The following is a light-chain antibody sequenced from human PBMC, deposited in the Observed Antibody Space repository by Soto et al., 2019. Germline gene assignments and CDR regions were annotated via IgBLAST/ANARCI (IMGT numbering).Light chain of an antibody. V-gene: IGLV3-1*01. CDR3: QAWDSSTEV. Sequence: ELTQPPSVSVSPGQTASITCSGDKLGDKYACWYQQKPGQSPVLVIYQDSKRPSGIPERFSGSNSGNTATLTISGTQAMDEADYYCQAWDSSTEVFGTGTKLTVL. CDR2: QDS. CDR1: KLGDKY. J-gene: IGLJ1*01.